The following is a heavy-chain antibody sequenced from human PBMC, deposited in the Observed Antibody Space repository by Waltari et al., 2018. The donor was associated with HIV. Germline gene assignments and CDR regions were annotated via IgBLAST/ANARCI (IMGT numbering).Heavy chain of an antibody. D-gene: IGHD6-13*01. CDR1: SGSISSSDYC. CDR3: ARGSYTIAAAGTFSSYYYYGMDV. CDR2: ICYSGST. V-gene: IGHV4-39*07. Sequence: QVQLRESGPGLVKPSETLSLTCSVSSGSISSSDYCWGWIRQPPGKGLDGTGSICYSGSTYYNPSLKSRVTISVDTSKNQFSLKLSSVTAADTAVYYCARGSYTIAAAGTFSSYYYYGMDVWGQGTTVTVSS. J-gene: IGHJ6*02.